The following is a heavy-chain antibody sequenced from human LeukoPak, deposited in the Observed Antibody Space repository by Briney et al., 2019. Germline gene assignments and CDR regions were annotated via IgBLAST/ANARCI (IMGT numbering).Heavy chain of an antibody. CDR3: ARDVSDYYDSSGYLPGYFDY. D-gene: IGHD3-22*01. CDR2: IKPICGNT. J-gene: IGHJ4*02. V-gene: IGHV1-46*01. CDR1: GSTFSSYY. Sequence: GASVKLSCKASGSTFSSYYMHWGRQAPRPPREGMGLIKPICGNTSYAQKYQGRVTMTRDTSTSTVYMELSSLRSEDTAVYYCARDVSDYYDSSGYLPGYFDYWGQGTLVTVSS.